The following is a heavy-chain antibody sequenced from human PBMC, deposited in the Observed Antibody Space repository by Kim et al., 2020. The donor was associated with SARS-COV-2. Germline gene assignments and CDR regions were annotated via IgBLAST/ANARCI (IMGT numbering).Heavy chain of an antibody. J-gene: IGHJ6*02. Sequence: SETLSLTCTVSGGSISSYYWSWIRQPAGKGLEWIGRIYTSGSTNYNPSLKTRVTMSVDTSNNQNSLKQSSVNAPDTAVYYCSKWGEVVGASYGMDVVGQG. CDR2: IYTSGST. D-gene: IGHD2-21*01. CDR1: GGSISSYY. CDR3: SKWGEVVGASYGMDV. V-gene: IGHV4-4*07.